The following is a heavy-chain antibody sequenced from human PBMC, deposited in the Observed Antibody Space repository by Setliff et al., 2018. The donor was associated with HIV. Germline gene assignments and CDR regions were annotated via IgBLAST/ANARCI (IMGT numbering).Heavy chain of an antibody. J-gene: IGHJ4*02. CDR3: ARGLTHGYSYGYWDS. CDR1: GLTFNRYW. V-gene: IGHV3-7*03. CDR2: IKYDSREM. Sequence: GGSLRLSSVASGLTFNRYWMSWVRQVPGKGLEWVANIKYDSREMYYVDSVKGRFTLSRDNARNSLYLQVNSLRAEDTAVYYCARGLTHGYSYGYWDSWGRGTLVTVSS. D-gene: IGHD5-18*01.